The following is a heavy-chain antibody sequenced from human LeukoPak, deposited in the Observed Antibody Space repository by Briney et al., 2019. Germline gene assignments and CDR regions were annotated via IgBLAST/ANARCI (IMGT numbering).Heavy chain of an antibody. CDR3: ARQRTAPPIYEYYGMDV. V-gene: IGHV4-59*08. D-gene: IGHD3-9*01. CDR1: GGSISSYY. Sequence: SETLSLTCTVSGGSISSYYWSWIRQPPGKGLEWVGYISYSGTPTYNPSLGGRVTISLDPSKTHFSLRLSSVTAADTAVYYCARQRTAPPIYEYYGMDVWGQGTTVTVSS. J-gene: IGHJ6*02. CDR2: ISYSGTP.